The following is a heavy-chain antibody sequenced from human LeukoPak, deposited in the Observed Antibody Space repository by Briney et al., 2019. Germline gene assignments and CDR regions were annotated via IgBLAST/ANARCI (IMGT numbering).Heavy chain of an antibody. Sequence: PSETLSLTCAVYGGSFSGYYWSWIRQPPGKGLEWIGEINHSGSTNYNPSLKSRVTISVDTSKNQFSLKLSSVTAADTAVYYCAREVYYDILTGFDYWGQGTLVTVSS. D-gene: IGHD3-9*01. CDR3: AREVYYDILTGFDY. CDR2: INHSGST. V-gene: IGHV4-34*01. CDR1: GGSFSGYY. J-gene: IGHJ4*02.